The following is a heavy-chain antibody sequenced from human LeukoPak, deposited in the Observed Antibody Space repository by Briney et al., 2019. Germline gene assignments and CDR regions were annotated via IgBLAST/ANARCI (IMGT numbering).Heavy chain of an antibody. CDR3: ARSRGTTLVTRFDY. CDR1: GGSISNYY. CDR2: INTSGST. V-gene: IGHV4-4*07. Sequence: SETLSLTCTVSGGSISNYYWSRIRQPAGKGLEWIGRINTSGSTDYNPSLKSRVTMSVDTSRNQFSLKLSSLTAADTAVYYCARSRGTTLVTRFDYWGQGTLVTVSS. D-gene: IGHD5-18*01. J-gene: IGHJ4*02.